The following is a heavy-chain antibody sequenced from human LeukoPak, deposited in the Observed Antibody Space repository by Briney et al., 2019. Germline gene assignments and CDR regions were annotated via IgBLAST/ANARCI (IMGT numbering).Heavy chain of an antibody. CDR1: GITLSNYG. Sequence: GGSLRLSCAVSGITLSNYGMSRVRQAPGKGLEWVAGISGSGGSTNYADSVKGRFTISRDSPKNTLFLQMNSLRAEDTAVYFCAKRGVVIRVILVGFHREAYYFDSWGQGALVIVSS. D-gene: IGHD2-21*01. CDR3: AKRGVVIRVILVGFHREAYYFDS. CDR2: ISGSGGST. V-gene: IGHV3-23*01. J-gene: IGHJ4*02.